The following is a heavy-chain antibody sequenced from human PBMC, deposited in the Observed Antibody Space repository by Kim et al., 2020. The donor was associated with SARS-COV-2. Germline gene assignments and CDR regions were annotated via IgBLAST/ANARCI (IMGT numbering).Heavy chain of an antibody. J-gene: IGHJ5*02. CDR1: GGSISSSSYY. D-gene: IGHD6-6*01. V-gene: IGHV4-39*01. CDR3: ARQKAARRNNWFDP. Sequence: SETLSLTCTVSGGSISSSSYYWGWIRQPPGKGLEWIGSIYYSGSTYYNPSLKSRVTISVDTSKNQFSLKLSSVTAADTAVYYCARQKAARRNNWFDPWGQGTLVTVSS. CDR2: IYYSGST.